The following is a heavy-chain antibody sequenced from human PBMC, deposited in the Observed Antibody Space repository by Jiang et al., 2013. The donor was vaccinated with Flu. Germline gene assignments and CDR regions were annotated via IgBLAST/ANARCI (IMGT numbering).Heavy chain of an antibody. CDR3: AREGSSYPGPYYFDY. V-gene: IGHV4-61*01. CDR2: IYYSGST. CDR1: GGSVSSGSYY. D-gene: IGHD6-13*01. J-gene: IGHJ4*02. Sequence: GSGLVKPSETLSLTCTVSGGSVSSGSYYWSWIRQPPGKGLEWIGYIYYSGSTNYNPSLKSRVTISVDTSKNQFSLKLSSVTAADTAVYYCAREGSSYPGPYYFDYWGQGTLVTVSS.